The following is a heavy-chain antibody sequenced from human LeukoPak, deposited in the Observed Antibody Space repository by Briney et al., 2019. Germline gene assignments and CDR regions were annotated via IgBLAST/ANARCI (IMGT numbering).Heavy chain of an antibody. CDR1: GFTVSSNY. V-gene: IGHV3-66*01. Sequence: GGSLRLSCAASGFTVSSNYMSWVRQAPGKGLEWVSLIYSGGSTYYADSVKGRFTISRDNSKNTLYLQMNSVRAEDTAVYYCASSGNYRIYYFDYWGQGTLVTVSS. D-gene: IGHD1-26*01. CDR3: ASSGNYRIYYFDY. CDR2: IYSGGST. J-gene: IGHJ4*02.